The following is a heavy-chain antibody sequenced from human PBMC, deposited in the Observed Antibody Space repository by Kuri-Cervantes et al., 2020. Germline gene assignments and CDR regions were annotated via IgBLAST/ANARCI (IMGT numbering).Heavy chain of an antibody. J-gene: IGHJ4*02. D-gene: IGHD3-22*01. CDR2: IYYSGST. V-gene: IGHV4-61*01. CDR1: GGSVSSGSYY. CDR3: ARGPYYYDSSGYYYTILFDY. Sequence: GSLRLSCTVSGGSVSSGSYYWSWIRQPPGKGLEWIGYIYYSGSTNYNPSLKSRVTISVDRSKNQFSLRLSSVTAADTAVYYCARGPYYYDSSGYYYTILFDYWGQGTLVTVSS.